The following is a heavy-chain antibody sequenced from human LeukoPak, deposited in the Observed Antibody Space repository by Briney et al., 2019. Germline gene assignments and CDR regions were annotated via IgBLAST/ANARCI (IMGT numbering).Heavy chain of an antibody. D-gene: IGHD5-12*01. V-gene: IGHV3-30*02. Sequence: PGGKLRLNCAASAFTFSSLGMHWVRQAQGKGREGLANLRNDGSNKSNADYEKGRFTITRNNSTNTMYLQMHSMMAADTAVYYCAEDVNRGYDYVGVLDYRGQRTLVTVAS. J-gene: IGHJ4*02. CDR1: AFTFSSLG. CDR3: AEDVNRGYDYVGVLDY. CDR2: LRNDGSNK.